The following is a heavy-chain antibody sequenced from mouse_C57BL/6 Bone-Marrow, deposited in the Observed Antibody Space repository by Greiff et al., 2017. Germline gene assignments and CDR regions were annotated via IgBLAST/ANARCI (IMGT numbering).Heavy chain of an antibody. CDR1: GYTFTDYN. J-gene: IGHJ1*03. Sequence: VQLQQSGPELVKPGASVKIPCKASGYTFTDYNMDWVKQSHGKSLEWIGDINPNNGGTIYNQKFKGKATLTVDKSSSTAYMELRSLTSEDTAVYYCARRDSNYPDWYFDVWGTGTTVTVSS. D-gene: IGHD2-5*01. CDR2: INPNNGGT. V-gene: IGHV1-18*01. CDR3: ARRDSNYPDWYFDV.